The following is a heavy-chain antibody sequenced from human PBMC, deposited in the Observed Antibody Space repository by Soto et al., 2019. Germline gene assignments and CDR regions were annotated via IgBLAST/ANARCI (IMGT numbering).Heavy chain of an antibody. V-gene: IGHV4-34*01. J-gene: IGHJ6*03. CDR2: INDSGNI. D-gene: IGHD3-10*01. CDR1: GGSFSGYQ. CDR3: ARGLILWFGDLSRRGGYYYYMDV. Sequence: QVQLQQWGAGLLKPSETLSLTCAVYGGSFSGYQWSWIRQTPGKGLEWIGEINDSGNINFNPSLKSRVTIVLDTPKKQISLKLSAVTAADSAVYYGARGLILWFGDLSRRGGYYYYMDVWGKGTTVTVSS.